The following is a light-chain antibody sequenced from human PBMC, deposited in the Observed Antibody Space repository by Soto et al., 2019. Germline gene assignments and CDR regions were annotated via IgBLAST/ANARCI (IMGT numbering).Light chain of an antibody. V-gene: IGKV3-20*01. CDR3: QQYRSSPPYT. Sequence: EIVLPQSPGTLSLSPGERATLSCRASQSVSNSYLAWYQQKPGQAPRLLIYGASSRATGIPDRFSGSGSGTDFTLTISRLEPEDFAVYYCQQYRSSPPYTFGQGTKLEIK. CDR2: GAS. J-gene: IGKJ2*01. CDR1: QSVSNSY.